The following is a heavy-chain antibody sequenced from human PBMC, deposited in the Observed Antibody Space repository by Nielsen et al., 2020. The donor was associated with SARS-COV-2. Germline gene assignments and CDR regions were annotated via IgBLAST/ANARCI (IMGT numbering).Heavy chain of an antibody. V-gene: IGHV4-61*02. Sequence: SETLSLSCTASGGSISSGSYYWSWIRQPAGKGLEWIGRIYTSGSTNYNPSLKSRVTISVDTSKNQFSLKLSSVTAADTAVYYCARDKADAFDIWGQGTMVTVSS. CDR1: GGSISSGSYY. CDR3: ARDKADAFDI. J-gene: IGHJ3*02. CDR2: IYTSGST.